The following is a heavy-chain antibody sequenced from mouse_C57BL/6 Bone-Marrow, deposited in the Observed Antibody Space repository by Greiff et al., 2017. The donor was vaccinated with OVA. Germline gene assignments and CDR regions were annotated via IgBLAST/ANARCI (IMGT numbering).Heavy chain of an antibody. CDR3: TRGPCYYSNYAAWFAY. CDR1: GFTFSSYA. CDR2: ISSGGDYI. D-gene: IGHD2-5*01. J-gene: IGHJ3*01. Sequence: EVMLVESGAGLVKPGGSLKLSCAASGFTFSSYAMSWVRQTPEKRLEWVAYISSGGDYIYYADTVKGRFTISRDNARNTLYLQMSSLKSEDTAMYYFTRGPCYYSNYAAWFAYWGQGTLVTVSA. V-gene: IGHV5-9-1*02.